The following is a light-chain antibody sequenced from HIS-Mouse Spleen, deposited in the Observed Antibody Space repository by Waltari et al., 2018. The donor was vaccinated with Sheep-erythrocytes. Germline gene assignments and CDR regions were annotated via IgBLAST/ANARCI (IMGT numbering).Light chain of an antibody. CDR1: SSDVGGYNY. Sequence: QSALTQPASVSGSPGQSIPISCTGTSSDVGGYNYVSWYQQHPGKAPKLMIYDVSNWPSGVSNRLSGSKSGNTASLTISGLQAEDEADYYCSSYTSSSTLVVFGGGTKLTVL. CDR2: DVS. CDR3: SSYTSSSTLVV. V-gene: IGLV2-14*03. J-gene: IGLJ2*01.